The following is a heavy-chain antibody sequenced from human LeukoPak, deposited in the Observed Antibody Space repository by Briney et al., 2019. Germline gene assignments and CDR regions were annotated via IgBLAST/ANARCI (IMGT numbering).Heavy chain of an antibody. CDR1: GFTFSSYG. J-gene: IGHJ3*02. Sequence: PGGSLRLSCAASGFTFSSYGMHWVRQAPGKGLEWVAFIRYDGSNKYYADSVEGRFTISRDNSKNTLYLQMNSLRAEDTAVYYCARNSGYAFDIWGQGTMVTVSS. V-gene: IGHV3-30*02. CDR2: IRYDGSNK. D-gene: IGHD2/OR15-2a*01. CDR3: ARNSGYAFDI.